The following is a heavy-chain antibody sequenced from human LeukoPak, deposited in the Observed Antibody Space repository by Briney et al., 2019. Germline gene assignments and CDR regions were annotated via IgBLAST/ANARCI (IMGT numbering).Heavy chain of an antibody. CDR3: ARDNPPDY. J-gene: IGHJ4*02. CDR2: IKQDGSEK. CDR1: GFTFSSSW. Sequence: GSLRLSCVASGFTFSSSWMSWVRQAPGKGLEWVANIKQDGSEKSYVESVRGRFTISRDNAKNSLYLQLNSLRAEDTALYYCARDNPPDYWGQGTLVTVSS. V-gene: IGHV3-7*03.